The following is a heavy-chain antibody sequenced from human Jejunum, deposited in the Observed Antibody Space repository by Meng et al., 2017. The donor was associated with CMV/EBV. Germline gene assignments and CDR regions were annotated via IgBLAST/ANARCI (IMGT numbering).Heavy chain of an antibody. J-gene: IGHJ4*02. CDR1: GFTLSNYG. D-gene: IGHD3-22*01. CDR3: ASDYYDDSGYGH. Sequence: SWAAAGFTLSNYGVHWVRQAPGKGLEWVASMSRDGNYKHYADSVKGRFTISRDNSKNTLYLQMNSLRTEDTAVYYCASDYYDDSGYGHWGQGTLVTVSS. CDR2: MSRDGNYK. V-gene: IGHV3-30*04.